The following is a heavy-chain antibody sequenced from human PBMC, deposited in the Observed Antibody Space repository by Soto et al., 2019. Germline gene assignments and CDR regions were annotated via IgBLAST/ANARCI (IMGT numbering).Heavy chain of an antibody. V-gene: IGHV5-51*01. D-gene: IGHD3-16*01. CDR1: GYSFTYYW. CDR3: ARSSRTYGGIEAFDI. J-gene: IGHJ3*02. CDR2: IYPGDSDV. Sequence: GESLKISCNGSGYSFTYYWIGWVRQMPGKGLEWMGIIYPGDSDVRYSPSFQGQVTISADKSISTAFLQWNSLKASDTAIYYCARSSRTYGGIEAFDIRGQGTLVTVSS.